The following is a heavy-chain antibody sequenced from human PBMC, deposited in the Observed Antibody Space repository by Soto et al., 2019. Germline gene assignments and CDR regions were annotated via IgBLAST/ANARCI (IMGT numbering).Heavy chain of an antibody. CDR2: IKGDGSIT. D-gene: IGHD3-10*01. Sequence: DEQVVESGGGLVQPRGSLRLSCTASGFTFSNYWIHWVRQASGKGLVWVSRIKGDGSITNYADSVRGRFSISRDNAKNTVYLQMDSLRAEDTAVYYCARGASGRYYRDVWGKGTTVTVS. CDR1: GFTFSNYW. V-gene: IGHV3-74*01. J-gene: IGHJ6*03. CDR3: ARGASGRYYRDV.